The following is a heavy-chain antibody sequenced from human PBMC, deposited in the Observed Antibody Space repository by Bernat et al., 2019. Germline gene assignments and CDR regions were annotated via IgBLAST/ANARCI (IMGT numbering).Heavy chain of an antibody. CDR2: ISYDGSNK. CDR3: AKDLGHCSGGSCYRFDY. V-gene: IGHV3-30*18. D-gene: IGHD2-15*01. Sequence: QVQLVESGGGVVQAGRSLRLSCEVSGFIFSSYGIHWIRQAPGKGLEWVAIISYDGSNKYYADSVKGRFTISRDNSKNTLYLQMNSLRVEDTAVYYCAKDLGHCSGGSCYRFDYWGQGTLVIVSS. J-gene: IGHJ4*02. CDR1: GFIFSSYG.